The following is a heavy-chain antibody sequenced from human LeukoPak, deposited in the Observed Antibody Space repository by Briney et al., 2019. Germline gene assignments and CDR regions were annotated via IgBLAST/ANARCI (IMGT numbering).Heavy chain of an antibody. J-gene: IGHJ4*02. Sequence: HPGGSLRLSCAASGFTFSSYNMHWVRQAPRKGLEWVSYITSSGSTIYYADSVKGRFTISRDNSKNTLYLQMNSLRAEDTAVYYCARLGGYSYGRGFDYWGQGTLVTVSS. CDR2: ITSSGSTI. D-gene: IGHD5-18*01. CDR3: ARLGGYSYGRGFDY. CDR1: GFTFSSYN. V-gene: IGHV3-48*01.